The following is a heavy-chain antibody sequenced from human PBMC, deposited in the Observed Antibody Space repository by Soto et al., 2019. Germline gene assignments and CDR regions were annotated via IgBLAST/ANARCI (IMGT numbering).Heavy chain of an antibody. D-gene: IGHD4-4*01. J-gene: IGHJ6*02. CDR3: ARVGGDYRNRSGMDV. CDR2: ISYDGSNK. CDR1: VFTFSIYA. Sequence: GGSLLLSCAASVFTFSIYAMHWVRQAPGKGLDWVAVISYDGSNKYYADSVKGRFTISRDNSKNTLYLQMNSLRAEDTAVYYCARVGGDYRNRSGMDVWGQGTTVTAP. V-gene: IGHV3-30-3*01.